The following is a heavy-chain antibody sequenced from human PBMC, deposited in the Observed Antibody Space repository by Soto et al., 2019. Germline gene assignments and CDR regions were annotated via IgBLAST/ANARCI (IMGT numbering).Heavy chain of an antibody. J-gene: IGHJ6*02. CDR3: ARHDYYDSSGPSTYYYYYGMDV. D-gene: IGHD3-22*01. CDR2: IYYSGST. Sequence: PSETLSLTCTVSGGSISSYYWSWIRQPPGKGLEWIGYIYYSGSTNYNPSLKSRVTISVDTSKSQFSLKLSSVTAADTAVYYCARHDYYDSSGPSTYYYYYGMDVWGQGTTVTVSS. V-gene: IGHV4-59*08. CDR1: GGSISSYY.